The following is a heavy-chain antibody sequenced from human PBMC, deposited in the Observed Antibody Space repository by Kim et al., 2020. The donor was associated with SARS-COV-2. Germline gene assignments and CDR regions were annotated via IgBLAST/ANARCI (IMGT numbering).Heavy chain of an antibody. CDR2: ISSSSSYI. D-gene: IGHD5-18*01. J-gene: IGHJ4*02. CDR1: GFTFSNYS. Sequence: GGSLRLSCAASGFTFSNYSMNWVRQAPGKGLEWVSSISSSSSYIYYADSVKGRFTISRDNAKNSLYLQMNSLRAEDTAVYYCAIRPRGGYNYGYDYWGQGTLVTVSS. CDR3: AIRPRGGYNYGYDY. V-gene: IGHV3-21*01.